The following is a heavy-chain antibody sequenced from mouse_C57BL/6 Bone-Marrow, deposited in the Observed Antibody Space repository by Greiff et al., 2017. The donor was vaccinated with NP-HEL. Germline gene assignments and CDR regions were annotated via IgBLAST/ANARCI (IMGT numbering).Heavy chain of an antibody. Sequence: QVQLKQSGAELVKPGASVKISCKASGYAFSSYWMNWVKQRPGKGLEWIGQIYPGDGDTNYNGKFKGKATLTADKSSSTAYMQLSSLTSEDSAVYFCARSGWLLCLFYAMDYWGQGTSVTVSS. J-gene: IGHJ4*01. CDR3: ARSGWLLCLFYAMDY. CDR1: GYAFSSYW. D-gene: IGHD2-3*01. CDR2: IYPGDGDT. V-gene: IGHV1-80*01.